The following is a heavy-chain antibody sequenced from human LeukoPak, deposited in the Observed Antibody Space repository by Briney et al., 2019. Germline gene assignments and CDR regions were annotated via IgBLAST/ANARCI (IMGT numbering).Heavy chain of an antibody. CDR2: INPSGGST. V-gene: IGHV1-46*01. CDR3: ARILSAVAGQSNAFGI. D-gene: IGHD6-19*01. CDR1: GYTFTSYY. Sequence: ASVKVSCKASGYTFTSYYMHWVRQAPGQGLEWMGIINPSGGSTSYAQKFQGRVTMTRDMSTSTVYMELSSLRSEDTAVYYCARILSAVAGQSNAFGIWGQGTMVTVSS. J-gene: IGHJ3*02.